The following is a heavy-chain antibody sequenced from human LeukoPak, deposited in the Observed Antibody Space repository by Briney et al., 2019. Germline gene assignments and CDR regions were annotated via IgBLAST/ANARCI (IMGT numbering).Heavy chain of an antibody. D-gene: IGHD6-19*01. V-gene: IGHV4-59*08. CDR3: ARSIAVAAYYFDY. Sequence: PSETLSLTCTVSGGSISSYYWSWIRQPPGKGLEWIGYIYYSGSANYNPSLKSRVTISVDTSKNQFSLKLSSVTAADTAVYYCARSIAVAAYYFDYWGQGTLVTVSS. CDR1: GGSISSYY. J-gene: IGHJ4*02. CDR2: IYYSGSA.